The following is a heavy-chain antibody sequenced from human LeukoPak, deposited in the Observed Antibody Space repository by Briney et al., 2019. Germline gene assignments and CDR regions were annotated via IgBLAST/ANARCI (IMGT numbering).Heavy chain of an antibody. CDR3: ARDCSGGSCYYYYGMDV. Sequence: SVKVSCKASGYTFIVYGVSWVRQAPGQGLEWMGGIIPIFGTANYAQKFQGRVTITADESTSTAYMELSSLRSEDTAVYYCARDCSGGSCYYYYGMDVWGQGTTVTVSS. CDR1: GYTFIVYG. J-gene: IGHJ6*02. D-gene: IGHD2-15*01. CDR2: IIPIFGTA. V-gene: IGHV1-69*13.